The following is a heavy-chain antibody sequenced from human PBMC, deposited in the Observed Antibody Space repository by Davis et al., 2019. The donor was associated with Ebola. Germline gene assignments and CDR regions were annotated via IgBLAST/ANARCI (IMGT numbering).Heavy chain of an antibody. D-gene: IGHD2-15*01. V-gene: IGHV4-34*01. CDR3: ARVSGGYGMDV. CDR1: GGSFSGYY. CDR2: INHSGST. Sequence: PSETLSLTCAVYGGSFSGYYWSWIRQPPGKGLEWIGEINHSGSTNYNPSLKSRVTISVDQSKNQFSLKLRSVTAADTAVYYCARVSGGYGMDVWGKGTTVIVSS. J-gene: IGHJ6*04.